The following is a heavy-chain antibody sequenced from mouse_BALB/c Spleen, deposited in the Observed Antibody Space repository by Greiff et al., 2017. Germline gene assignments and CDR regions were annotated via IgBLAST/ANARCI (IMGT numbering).Heavy chain of an antibody. J-gene: IGHJ2*01. CDR2: INSNGGST. Sequence: EVKLMESGGGLVQPGGSLKLSCAASGFTFSSYGMSWVRQTPDKRLELVATINSNGGSTYYPDSVKGRFTISRDNAKNTLYLQMSSLKSEDTAMYYCARVYYGSSFDYWGQGTTLTVSS. CDR3: ARVYYGSSFDY. V-gene: IGHV5-6-3*01. D-gene: IGHD1-1*01. CDR1: GFTFSSYG.